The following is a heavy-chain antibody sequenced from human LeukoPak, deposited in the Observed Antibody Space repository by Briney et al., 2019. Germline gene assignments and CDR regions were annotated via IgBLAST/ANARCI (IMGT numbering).Heavy chain of an antibody. J-gene: IGHJ3*02. D-gene: IGHD1-20*01. CDR3: ARDALTVMVAFDI. CDR1: GFSFSDYY. V-gene: IGHV3-11*01. CDR2: ISSSGSTI. Sequence: PGGSLRLSCAASGFSFSDYYMSWIRQAPGKGLEWVSHISSSGSTIYYADSVKGRFTISRDYAKNSLFLQMNSLRAEDTAVYYCARDALTVMVAFDIWGQGTMVTVSS.